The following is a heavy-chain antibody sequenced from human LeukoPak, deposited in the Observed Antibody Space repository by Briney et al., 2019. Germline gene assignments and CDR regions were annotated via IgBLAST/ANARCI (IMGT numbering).Heavy chain of an antibody. CDR1: GGSISSGGYS. CDR2: IYHSGSI. V-gene: IGHV4-30-2*01. Sequence: SQTLSLTCAVSGGSISSGGYSWSWIRQPPGKGLEWIGYIYHSGSIYYNPSLKSRVTISVDRSKNQFSLKLSSVTAADTAVYYCARGRYYYYGMDVWGQGTTVTVSS. J-gene: IGHJ6*02. CDR3: ARGRYYYYGMDV.